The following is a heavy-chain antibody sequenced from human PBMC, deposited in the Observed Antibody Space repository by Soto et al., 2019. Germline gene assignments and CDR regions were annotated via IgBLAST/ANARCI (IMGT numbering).Heavy chain of an antibody. CDR3: ARFEEGDGHFDY. J-gene: IGHJ4*02. CDR2: IYYSGST. V-gene: IGHV4-31*03. Sequence: SETLSLTCTVSGGSISSGGYYWSWIRQHPGKGLEWIGYIYYSGSTYYNPSLKSRVTISVDTSKNQFSLKLSSVTAADTAVYYCARFEEGDGHFDYWGQGTLVTVSS. CDR1: GGSISSGGYY.